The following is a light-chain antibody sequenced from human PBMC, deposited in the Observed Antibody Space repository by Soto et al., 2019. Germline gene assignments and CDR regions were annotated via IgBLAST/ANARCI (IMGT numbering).Light chain of an antibody. Sequence: IVLTQSPASLSLSPGERATLSCGASHTIASVYLAWYQHKPGLALRLLIYDTSIRATGIPDRFTGSGSGTDFTLTISRLEPEDFAGYDCQQYDTSLTFGGGTKVEIK. CDR2: DTS. CDR3: QQYDTSLT. V-gene: IGKV3D-20*01. J-gene: IGKJ4*01. CDR1: HTIASVY.